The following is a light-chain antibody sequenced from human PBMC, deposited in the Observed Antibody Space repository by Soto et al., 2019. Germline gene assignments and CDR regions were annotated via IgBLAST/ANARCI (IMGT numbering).Light chain of an antibody. Sequence: AIRLTQSPSSFPASTGDRVTITCRASQGISSYLAWYQQKPGKAPKLLIYAASTLQSGVPSRFSGSRSGTEFTLTISSLQPEDFATYYCQQYNSYSWTFGQGTKVDIK. J-gene: IGKJ1*01. V-gene: IGKV1-8*01. CDR3: QQYNSYSWT. CDR2: AAS. CDR1: QGISSY.